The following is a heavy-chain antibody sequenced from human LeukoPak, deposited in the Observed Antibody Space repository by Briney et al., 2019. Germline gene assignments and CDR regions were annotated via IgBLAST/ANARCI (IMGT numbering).Heavy chain of an antibody. J-gene: IGHJ4*02. CDR3: ARGGIAAAGTGDY. V-gene: IGHV1-69*01. CDR1: GGTFSSYA. Sequence: SSVKVSCKASGGTFSSYAISWVRQAPGQGLEWMGGIIPIFGTANYAQKFQGRVTITADESTSTAYMERSSLRSEDTAVYYCARGGIAAAGTGDYWGQGSLVTVSS. D-gene: IGHD6-13*01. CDR2: IIPIFGTA.